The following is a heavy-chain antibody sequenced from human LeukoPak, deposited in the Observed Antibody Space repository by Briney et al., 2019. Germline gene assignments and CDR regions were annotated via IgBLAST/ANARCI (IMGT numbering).Heavy chain of an antibody. V-gene: IGHV7-4-1*02. CDR3: ARDSSGYYYNWFDP. D-gene: IGHD3-22*01. CDR1: GYTFTSYA. J-gene: IGHJ5*02. CDR2: INTNTGNP. Sequence: GASVKVSCKASGYTFTSYAMNWVRQAPGQGLEWMGWINTNTGNPTYAQGFTGRFVFSLDTSVSTAYLQISSLKAEDTAVYYCARDSSGYYYNWFDPWGQGALVTVSS.